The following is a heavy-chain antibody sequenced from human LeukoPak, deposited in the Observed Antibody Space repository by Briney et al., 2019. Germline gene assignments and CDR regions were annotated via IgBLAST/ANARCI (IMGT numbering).Heavy chain of an antibody. Sequence: SETLSLTCTVSGGSISSSSYYWGWIRQPPGKGLEWIGSIYYSGSTYYNPSLKSRVTISVDTSKNQFSLKLSSVIAADTAVYYCARRNYYDSSGYYFDYWGQGTLVTVSS. CDR2: IYYSGST. CDR3: ARRNYYDSSGYYFDY. CDR1: GGSISSSSYY. V-gene: IGHV4-39*01. D-gene: IGHD3-22*01. J-gene: IGHJ4*02.